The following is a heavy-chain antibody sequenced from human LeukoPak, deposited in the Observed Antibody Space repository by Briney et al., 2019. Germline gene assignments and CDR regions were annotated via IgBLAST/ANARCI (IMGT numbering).Heavy chain of an antibody. V-gene: IGHV4-34*01. Sequence: SETLSLTCAVYGGSFSGYYWSWIRQPPGKGLEWIGEINHSGSTNYYPSLKSRVTISVDTSKNQFSLKLSSVTAADTAVYYCARGGPYYDYVWGSYRYTFPYFDYWGQGTLVTVSS. D-gene: IGHD3-16*02. CDR1: GGSFSGYY. CDR3: ARGGPYYDYVWGSYRYTFPYFDY. CDR2: INHSGST. J-gene: IGHJ4*02.